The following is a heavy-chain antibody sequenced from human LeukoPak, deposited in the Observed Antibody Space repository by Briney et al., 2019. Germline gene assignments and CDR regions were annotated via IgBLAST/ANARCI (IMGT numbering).Heavy chain of an antibody. D-gene: IGHD6-19*01. Sequence: GGSLRLSCAASGFTFDDYAVHWVRHAPGKGLEWVSGISWNSGSIGYADSVKGRFTISRDNAKNSLYLQMKSLRAEDTALYYCAKDATYSSGWTDYWGQGTLVTVSS. V-gene: IGHV3-9*01. CDR3: AKDATYSSGWTDY. CDR2: ISWNSGSI. CDR1: GFTFDDYA. J-gene: IGHJ4*02.